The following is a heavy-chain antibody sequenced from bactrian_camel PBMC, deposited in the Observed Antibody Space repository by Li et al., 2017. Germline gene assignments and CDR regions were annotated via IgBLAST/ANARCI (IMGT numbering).Heavy chain of an antibody. CDR2: IYSGSGNT. J-gene: IGHJ4*01. CDR1: EPVETHH. Sequence: HVQLVESGGGSVQAGGSLTISCTVSEPVETHHMGWFRQAPGKEREGVARIYSGSGNTYYADSVKGRFTISKDNAKVTLYLQMNSLQPEDTGMYYCAADRRGCGWWPTTYWGRGTQVTVS. CDR3: AADRRGCGWWPTTY. V-gene: IGHV3S54*01. D-gene: IGHD7*01.